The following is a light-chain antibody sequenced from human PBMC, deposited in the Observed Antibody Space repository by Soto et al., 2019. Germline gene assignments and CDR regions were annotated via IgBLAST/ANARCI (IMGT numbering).Light chain of an antibody. CDR2: GAS. J-gene: IGKJ1*01. Sequence: PGERATLSCRASQSVSSSYLSWYQQKPGQAPRLLIYGASPRATGIPARFSGSGSGTDFTLTISSLQPEDFAVYYCQQDYNLPWTFGQGTKVEIK. V-gene: IGKV3D-7*01. CDR3: QQDYNLPWT. CDR1: QSVSSSY.